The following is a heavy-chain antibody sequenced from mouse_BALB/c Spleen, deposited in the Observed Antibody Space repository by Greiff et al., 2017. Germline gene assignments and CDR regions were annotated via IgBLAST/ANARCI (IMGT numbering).Heavy chain of an antibody. CDR1: GYTFTSYY. CDR3: ARGGYSLFDY. D-gene: IGHD2-3*01. Sequence: QVHVKQSGPELVKPGASVRISCKASGYTFTSYYIHWVKQRPGQGLEWIGWIYPGNVNTKYNEKFKGKATLTADTSSSTAYMQLSSLTSEDSAVYFCARGGYSLFDYWGQGTTLTVSS. V-gene: IGHV1-66*01. J-gene: IGHJ2*01. CDR2: IYPGNVNT.